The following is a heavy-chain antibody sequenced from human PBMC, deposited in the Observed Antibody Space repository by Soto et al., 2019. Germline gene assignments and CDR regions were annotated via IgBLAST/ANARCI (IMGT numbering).Heavy chain of an antibody. CDR1: GFNFSSYA. D-gene: IGHD5-18*01. CDR2: ISGSGGST. V-gene: IGHV3-23*01. J-gene: IGHJ4*02. CDR3: AKTASDGDYSDY. Sequence: PGRSLRLSCAASGFNFSSYAISWVRQAPGKGLEWVSAISGSGGSTYYADSVKGRFTISRDNSKNTLYLQMNSLRAEDTAVYYCAKTASDGDYSDYWGQGTLVTVSS.